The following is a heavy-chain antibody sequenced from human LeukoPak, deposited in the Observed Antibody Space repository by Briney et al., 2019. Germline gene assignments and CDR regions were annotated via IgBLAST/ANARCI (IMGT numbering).Heavy chain of an antibody. J-gene: IGHJ4*02. CDR2: IYFSGST. Sequence: SETLSLTCTVSGGSISSSSYYWGWIRQPPGKGLEWIGSIYFSGSTYYNPSLKSRVTISVDTSKNQFSLKLSSVTAADTAVYYCARDRGPGVLDYWGQGTLVTVSS. V-gene: IGHV4-39*07. D-gene: IGHD3-10*01. CDR3: ARDRGPGVLDY. CDR1: GGSISSSSYY.